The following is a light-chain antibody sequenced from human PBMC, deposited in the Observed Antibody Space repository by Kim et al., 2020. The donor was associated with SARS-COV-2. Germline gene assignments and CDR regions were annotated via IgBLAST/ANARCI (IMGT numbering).Light chain of an antibody. Sequence: ALGQTVTISCQGDSLRRYYATWYQQKSGQAPVVVFYGKDHRPSGIPDRFSGSSSGNTASLTITGAQAEDEADYYCNSRDTSPNVWLFGGGTKLTVL. J-gene: IGLJ3*02. CDR3: NSRDTSPNVWL. V-gene: IGLV3-19*01. CDR1: SLRRYY. CDR2: GKD.